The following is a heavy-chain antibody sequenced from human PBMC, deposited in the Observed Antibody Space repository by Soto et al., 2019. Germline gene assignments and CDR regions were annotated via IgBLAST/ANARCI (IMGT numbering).Heavy chain of an antibody. V-gene: IGHV3-48*01. CDR1: GFTFSSYS. Sequence: PGGSLRLSCAASGFTFSSYSMNWVRQAPGKGLEWVSYISSSSSTIYYADSVKGRFTISRDNAKNSLYLQMNSLRAEDTAVYYCARTQTGTILWRHVSHQYYFDYWGKGTLVTVSS. D-gene: IGHD1-1*01. J-gene: IGHJ4*02. CDR3: ARTQTGTILWRHVSHQYYFDY. CDR2: ISSSSSTI.